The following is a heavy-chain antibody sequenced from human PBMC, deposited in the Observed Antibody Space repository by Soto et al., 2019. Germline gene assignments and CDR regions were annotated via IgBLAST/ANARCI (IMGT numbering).Heavy chain of an antibody. D-gene: IGHD3-16*02. CDR3: ARAGSYRFDY. CDR2: MNSDGSIT. CDR1: GLSFSRSW. Sequence: GGSLRLSCAACGLSFSRSWMHWVRQAPGKGLVWVSRMNSDGSITNYADSVKGRFTISRDNAKNTLYLQINSLSAEDTAVYYCARAGSYRFDYWGQGTLVTVSA. V-gene: IGHV3-74*01. J-gene: IGHJ4*02.